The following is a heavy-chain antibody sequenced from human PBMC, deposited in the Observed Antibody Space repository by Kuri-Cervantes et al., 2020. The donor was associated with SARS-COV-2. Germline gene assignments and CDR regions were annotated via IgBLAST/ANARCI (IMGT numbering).Heavy chain of an antibody. V-gene: IGHV4-34*01. D-gene: IGHD3-10*01. CDR2: INHSGST. CDR3: ASIVRADYFGSESYSSLFDY. Sequence: LRHFCAVYGGSLSGYHWSWIRQPPGKGLEWIGEINHSGSTNYNPSLKSRVTISVDTSKNQFSLKLSSVPAADTAVYSCASIVRADYFGSESYSSLFDYWGQGTLVTVSS. CDR1: GGSLSGYH. J-gene: IGHJ4*02.